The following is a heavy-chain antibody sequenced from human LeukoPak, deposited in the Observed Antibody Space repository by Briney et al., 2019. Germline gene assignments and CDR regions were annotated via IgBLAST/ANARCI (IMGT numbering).Heavy chain of an antibody. D-gene: IGHD3-22*01. J-gene: IGHJ3*02. CDR3: TRHGGRDYYDSSEDAFDI. Sequence: RGSLRLSCAASGITFSGSAMHWVRQASGKGLEWVGRIRSETHTYATAYCASVKGRFTISRDDSKNSEYMQMNSLKPEDTAVYYCTRHGGRDYYDSSEDAFDIWGQGTMVTVSS. V-gene: IGHV3-73*01. CDR2: IRSETHTYAT. CDR1: GITFSGSA.